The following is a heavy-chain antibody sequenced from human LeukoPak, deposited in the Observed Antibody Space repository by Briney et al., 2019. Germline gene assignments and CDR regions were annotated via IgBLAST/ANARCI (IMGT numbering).Heavy chain of an antibody. D-gene: IGHD3-22*01. V-gene: IGHV5-51*01. CDR2: ISPGDSDT. Sequence: GESLKISCKGSGYSFSNYFIGWVRQMSGKGLEWMGIISPGDSDTRYSPSFQGHVTISADKSISTAYLEWNSLKASDTAMYYCARHMIVVAPSYAFDIWGQGTMVTVSS. J-gene: IGHJ3*02. CDR1: GYSFSNYF. CDR3: ARHMIVVAPSYAFDI.